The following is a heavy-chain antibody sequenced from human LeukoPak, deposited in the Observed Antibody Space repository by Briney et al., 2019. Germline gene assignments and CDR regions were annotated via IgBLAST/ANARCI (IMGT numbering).Heavy chain of an antibody. Sequence: SQTLSLTCTVSGVSVSTVGYSWAWIRQAPQKGLEWIGYIFPTGSTSHNPSLKSRLTISLERSNNQFSLSLNSVSAADTVVYYCARMAGRTVDHWGQGTLVTVTS. CDR3: ARMAGRTVDH. D-gene: IGHD5-24*01. CDR1: GVSVSTVGYS. V-gene: IGHV4-30-2*01. J-gene: IGHJ4*02. CDR2: IFPTGST.